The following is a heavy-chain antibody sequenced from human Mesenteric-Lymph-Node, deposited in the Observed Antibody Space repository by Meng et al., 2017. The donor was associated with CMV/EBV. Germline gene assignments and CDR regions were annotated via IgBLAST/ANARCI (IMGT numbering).Heavy chain of an antibody. Sequence: GESLKISCAASGFTFSSYAMSWVRQAPGKGLEWVSGISASGGSTYYADSVKGRFTISRDNSKNTLYLQMNSLRAEDTAVYYCGKVHDSSGYYIAGWFDPWGQGTLVTVSS. CDR2: ISASGGST. D-gene: IGHD3-22*01. CDR1: GFTFSSYA. J-gene: IGHJ5*02. CDR3: GKVHDSSGYYIAGWFDP. V-gene: IGHV3-23*01.